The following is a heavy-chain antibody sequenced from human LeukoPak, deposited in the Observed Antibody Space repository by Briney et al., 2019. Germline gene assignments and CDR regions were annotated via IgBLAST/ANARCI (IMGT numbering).Heavy chain of an antibody. CDR1: GGSISSGSYY. J-gene: IGHJ4*02. D-gene: IGHD6-13*01. CDR3: ARQSSSWGPFDY. V-gene: IGHV4-39*01. Sequence: SQTLSLTCTVSGGSISSGSYYWSWIRQPPGKGLEWIGSIYYSGSTYYNPSLKSRVTISVDTSKNQFSLKLSSVTAADTAVYYCARQSSSWGPFDYWGQGTLVTVSS. CDR2: IYYSGST.